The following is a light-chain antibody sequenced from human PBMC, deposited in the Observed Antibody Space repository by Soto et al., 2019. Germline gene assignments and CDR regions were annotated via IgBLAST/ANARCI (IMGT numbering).Light chain of an antibody. CDR1: NSNIGNKD. CDR3: GTWDSGLSVVV. Sequence: QSALTQPPSVSAAPGQKVTISCSGSNSNIGNKDVSWYQQFPGTAPKLLIYDNNRRPSGIPDRFSASKSGTLATLAITGLQTGDEADYYCGTWDSGLSVVVFGGGTKLTVL. V-gene: IGLV1-51*01. J-gene: IGLJ2*01. CDR2: DNN.